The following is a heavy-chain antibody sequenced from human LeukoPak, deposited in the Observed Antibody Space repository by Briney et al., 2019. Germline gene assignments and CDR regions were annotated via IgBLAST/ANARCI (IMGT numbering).Heavy chain of an antibody. CDR2: FSGSDENT. Sequence: GGSLRPSCAASGFTFSNSVVSWVRQAPGKGLEWVSSFSGSDENTHHADSVKGRFTISRDNSKNTLYLQMNSLRVEDTATYYCAKLKVFGSGSWDYWGQGSLVTVSS. J-gene: IGHJ4*02. CDR3: AKLKVFGSGSWDY. CDR1: GFTFSNSV. D-gene: IGHD3-10*01. V-gene: IGHV3-23*01.